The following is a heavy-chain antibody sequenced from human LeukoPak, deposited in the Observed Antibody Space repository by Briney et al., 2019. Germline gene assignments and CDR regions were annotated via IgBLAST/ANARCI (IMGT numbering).Heavy chain of an antibody. CDR2: ISTSSSYM. CDR1: GFTFSGYC. CDR3: ARAGSGRSPDWFDP. J-gene: IGHJ5*02. Sequence: GGSLRLSCAASGFTFSGYCMNWVRQAPGKGLEWVSSISTSSSYMYYADSVKGRFTISRDNAKNSLYLQMNSLRAEDTAVYYCARAGSGRSPDWFDPWGQGTLVTVSS. D-gene: IGHD1-26*01. V-gene: IGHV3-21*01.